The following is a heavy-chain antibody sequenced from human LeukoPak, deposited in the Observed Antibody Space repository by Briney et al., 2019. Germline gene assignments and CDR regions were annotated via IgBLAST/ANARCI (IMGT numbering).Heavy chain of an antibody. Sequence: GSLRLSCAASGFTFSSYAMSWVRQAPGKGLEWIGSIYHSGSTYYNPSLKSRVTISVDTSKNQFSLKLSSVTAADTAVYYCARVTMVRGVLWGQGTLVTVSS. CDR2: IYHSGST. CDR1: GFTFSSYA. V-gene: IGHV4-38-2*01. D-gene: IGHD3-10*01. CDR3: ARVTMVRGVL. J-gene: IGHJ4*02.